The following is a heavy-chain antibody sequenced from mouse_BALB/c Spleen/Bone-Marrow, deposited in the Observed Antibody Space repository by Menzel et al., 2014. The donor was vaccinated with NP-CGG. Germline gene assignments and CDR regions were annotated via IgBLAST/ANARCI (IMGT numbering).Heavy chain of an antibody. D-gene: IGHD2-12*01. CDR1: GFTFSDYY. CDR3: ARDRNNDIHWYLDV. J-gene: IGHJ1*01. V-gene: IGHV7-3*02. CDR2: IRNKAKGYTT. Sequence: EGKLVESGGGLVQPGGSLRLSCATSGFTFSDYYMSWVRQPPGKALEWLGFIRNKAKGYTTEYIPSVKGRFTISRDNSQSMPYLQMNTLRAEDSATYYCARDRNNDIHWYLDVWGAGTTVTVSS.